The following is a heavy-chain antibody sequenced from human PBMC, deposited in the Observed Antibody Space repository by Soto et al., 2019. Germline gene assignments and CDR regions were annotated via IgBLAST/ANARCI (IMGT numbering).Heavy chain of an antibody. CDR3: ARDYYGSGSYFDAFDI. D-gene: IGHD3-10*01. V-gene: IGHV5-51*01. Sequence: GESLKISCKGSGYSFTSYWIGWVRQMPGKGLEWMGIIYPGDSDTRYSPSFQGQVTISADKSISTAYLQWSSLKASDTAMYYCARDYYGSGSYFDAFDIWGQGTMVTVSS. J-gene: IGHJ3*02. CDR1: GYSFTSYW. CDR2: IYPGDSDT.